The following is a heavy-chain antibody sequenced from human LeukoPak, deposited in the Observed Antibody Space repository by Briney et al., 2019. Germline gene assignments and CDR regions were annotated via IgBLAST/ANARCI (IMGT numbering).Heavy chain of an antibody. CDR3: ARDSFDGNNWFDP. CDR2: TYYRSTWYN. V-gene: IGHV6-1*01. Sequence: SQTLSLTCAISGDSVSSNSVTWNWIRQSPSRGLEWLGRTYYRSTWYNDYAVSVRGRITVTPDTSKNQFSLQLNSVTPEDTAVYYCARDSFDGNNWFDPWGQGTLVIVSS. D-gene: IGHD1-1*01. J-gene: IGHJ5*02. CDR1: GDSVSSNSVT.